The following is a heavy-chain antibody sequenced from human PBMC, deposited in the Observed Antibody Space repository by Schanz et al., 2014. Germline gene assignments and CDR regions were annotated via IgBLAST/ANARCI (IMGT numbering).Heavy chain of an antibody. CDR1: GFTFNSYA. Sequence: EVQLLESGGGLVQPGESLRVSCAASGFTFNSYAMSWVRQAPGRGLEWVSVIYSGIGAYYADSVKDRFTVSRDNSKNTVYLQMNRLRAEDTAVYYCAKDSTHIDIVLVPTAIDYWGQGTLVTFSS. CDR3: AKDSTHIDIVLVPTAIDY. V-gene: IGHV3-66*01. D-gene: IGHD2-2*01. J-gene: IGHJ4*02. CDR2: IYSGIGA.